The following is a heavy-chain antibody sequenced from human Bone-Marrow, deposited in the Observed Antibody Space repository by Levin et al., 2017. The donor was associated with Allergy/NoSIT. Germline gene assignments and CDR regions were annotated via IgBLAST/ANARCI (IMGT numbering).Heavy chain of an antibody. V-gene: IGHV4-30-4*01. D-gene: IGHD3-16*02. CDR3: ASAAYYEFVWGSFRFFDH. CDR1: GGSLTNGDYY. Sequence: SETLSLTCAVSGGSLTNGDYYWSWIRQSPGKGLEWIGYIYYSGSTYYNPSLKSRVLISIDTSENQFSLKLKSVTAADTAVYFCASAAYYEFVWGSFRFFDHWGQGSLVTVSS. J-gene: IGHJ4*02. CDR2: IYYSGST.